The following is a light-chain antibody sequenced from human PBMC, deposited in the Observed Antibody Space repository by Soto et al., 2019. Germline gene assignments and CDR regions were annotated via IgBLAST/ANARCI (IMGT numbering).Light chain of an antibody. CDR2: GAS. V-gene: IGKV3-20*01. CDR3: QQYVSSPYT. J-gene: IGKJ2*01. CDR1: QSVSSSY. Sequence: EIVLTQSPCTLSLSPGERATLSCRASQSVSSSYLAWYQQRPGQAPRLLIYGASSRATGIPDRFSGTGSGTDFTLTISRLEPEDFAVYYCQQYVSSPYTFGQGTKLEIK.